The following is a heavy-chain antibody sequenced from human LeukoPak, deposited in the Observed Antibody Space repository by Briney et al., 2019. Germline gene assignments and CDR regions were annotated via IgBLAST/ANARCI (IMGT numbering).Heavy chain of an antibody. CDR1: GFTFSNYW. CDR2: IKEDGSEK. Sequence: GGSLRLSCAASGFTFSNYWMSWVRQAPGKGLEWVASIKEDGSEKYYVDSVKGRFTISRDNAKNSLYVQMNSLRAEDTAVYYCARDRYCSGGSCYSSRFDPWGQGTLVSVSS. V-gene: IGHV3-7*01. D-gene: IGHD2-15*01. J-gene: IGHJ5*02. CDR3: ARDRYCSGGSCYSSRFDP.